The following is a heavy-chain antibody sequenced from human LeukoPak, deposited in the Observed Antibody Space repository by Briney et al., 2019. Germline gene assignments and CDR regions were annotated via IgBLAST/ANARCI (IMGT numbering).Heavy chain of an antibody. CDR2: IYYSGST. J-gene: IGHJ4*02. V-gene: IGHV4-59*08. D-gene: IGHD6-13*01. CDR1: GGSISSYY. CDR3: ARQAGYSRAFDY. Sequence: SETLSLTCTVSGGSISSYYWSWIRQPPGKGLEWIGYIYYSGSTNYNPSLKSRVTISVDTSKNQFSLKLSSVTAADTAVYYCARQAGYSRAFDYWGQGTLVTVSS.